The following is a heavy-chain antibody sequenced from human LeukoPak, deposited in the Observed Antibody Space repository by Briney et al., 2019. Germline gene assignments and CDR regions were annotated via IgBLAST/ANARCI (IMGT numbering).Heavy chain of an antibody. CDR2: VKRDGSDT. D-gene: IGHD3-10*01. Sequence: GGSLRLSCAASASTVIIYWMHWVRQAPGKGRGWVSRVKRDGSDTIYTDSVKGRFTISRDNATNTLYLQMDSLRAEDTAVYYCTTGIGNYYYYWGQGTLVTVAS. J-gene: IGHJ4*02. V-gene: IGHV3-74*01. CDR1: ASTVIIYW. CDR3: TTGIGNYYYY.